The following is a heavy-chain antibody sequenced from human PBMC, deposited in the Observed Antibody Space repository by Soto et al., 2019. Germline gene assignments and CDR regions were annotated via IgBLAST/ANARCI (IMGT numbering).Heavy chain of an antibody. CDR3: ARGSKGSSWYAYWFDP. Sequence: QVQLVQSGAEVKKPGASVKVSCKASGYTFTSYDINWVRQATGQGLEWMGWMNPNSGNTGYAQKCQGRVTMTRNTSISTAYMELSSLRSQGTAVYYCARGSKGSSWYAYWFDPWGQGTLVTVSS. CDR2: MNPNSGNT. D-gene: IGHD6-13*01. J-gene: IGHJ5*02. CDR1: GYTFTSYD. V-gene: IGHV1-8*01.